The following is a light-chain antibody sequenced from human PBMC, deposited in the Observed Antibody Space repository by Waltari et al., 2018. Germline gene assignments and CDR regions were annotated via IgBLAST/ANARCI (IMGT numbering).Light chain of an antibody. CDR3: CSYAGSSILI. V-gene: IGLV2-23*02. Sequence: QSALTQPASVSGSPGQSITISCTGTSSDVGSYNLVSWYQHHPGKAPKLMFYKVTKRSLGVSNRFSGSKSGNTASLTISGLQAEDEADYYCCSYAGSSILIFGGGTKLTVL. CDR1: SSDVGSYNL. J-gene: IGLJ2*01. CDR2: KVT.